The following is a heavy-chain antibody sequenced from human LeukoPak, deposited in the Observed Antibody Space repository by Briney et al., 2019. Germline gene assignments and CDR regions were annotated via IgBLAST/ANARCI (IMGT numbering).Heavy chain of an antibody. J-gene: IGHJ4*02. CDR2: IYYTGNT. V-gene: IGHV4-39*01. Sequence: SETLSLTCTVSGVSISSSNSYWGWIRQPPGKGLEWIGSIYYTGNTYYNASLKSRVTISIDTSKNQISLRLTSVTAADTAVYYCARVSGYHWESFYDYWGQGTLVTVSS. D-gene: IGHD5-12*01. CDR3: ARVSGYHWESFYDY. CDR1: GVSISSSNSY.